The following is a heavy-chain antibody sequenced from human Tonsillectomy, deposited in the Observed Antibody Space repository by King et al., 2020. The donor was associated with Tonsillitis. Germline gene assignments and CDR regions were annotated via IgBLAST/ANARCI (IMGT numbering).Heavy chain of an antibody. CDR1: GFPFKNYW. Sequence: VQLVESGGGLGLPGGSLRVSCAASGFPFKNYWMHWVRQAPGKGLVWISRINSDGSITKYAESVKGRFTISRDNAKNMLYLEMNSLRADDTGTYYCERVEVDFAWAPDGTYDSGIDLWGQGTTVTVSS. D-gene: IGHD2-2*03. CDR2: INSDGSIT. V-gene: IGHV3-74*01. J-gene: IGHJ6*02. CDR3: ERVEVDFAWAPDGTYDSGIDL.